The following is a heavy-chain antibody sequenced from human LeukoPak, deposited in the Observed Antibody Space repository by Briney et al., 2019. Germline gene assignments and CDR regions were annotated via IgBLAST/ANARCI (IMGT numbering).Heavy chain of an antibody. Sequence: SETLSLICSVSGGSIGSYFWTWIRQAPGEGLEWIGYVYTSGSTNYNPSLKSRVTVSVDTSKSQFSLNLTSVTAADTAVYYCARLKPQRYYSNNYYYYMDVWGKGTTVTVSS. CDR3: ARLKPQRYYSNNYYYYMDV. D-gene: IGHD4-11*01. V-gene: IGHV4-4*09. CDR2: VYTSGST. CDR1: GGSIGSYF. J-gene: IGHJ6*03.